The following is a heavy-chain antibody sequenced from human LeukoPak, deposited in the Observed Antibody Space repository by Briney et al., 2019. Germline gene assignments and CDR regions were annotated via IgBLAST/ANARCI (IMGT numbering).Heavy chain of an antibody. Sequence: PSETLSLTCAVYGGSFSGYYWSWIRQPPGKGLEWIGEINHSGSTNYNPSLKSRVTISVDTSKNQFSLKLSSVTAADTAVYYCARGVLYDSSGYYPYYFDYWGQGTLVTVSS. V-gene: IGHV4-34*01. D-gene: IGHD3-22*01. CDR3: ARGVLYDSSGYYPYYFDY. CDR1: GGSFSGYY. CDR2: INHSGST. J-gene: IGHJ4*02.